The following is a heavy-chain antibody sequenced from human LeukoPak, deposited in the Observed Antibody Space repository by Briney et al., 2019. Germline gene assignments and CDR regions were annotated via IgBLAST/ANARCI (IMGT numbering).Heavy chain of an antibody. CDR2: VTWNSGSI. D-gene: IGHD3-10*01. CDR3: ARDSGAHHFDY. V-gene: IGHV3-9*01. J-gene: IGHJ4*02. Sequence: GGSLRLSCAASGFTFDDYAMHWVRQAPGKGLEWVSGVTWNSGSIDYADSVKGRFTISRDNAKNSLYLQMNSLRAEDTALYYCARDSGAHHFDYWGQGTLVTVSS. CDR1: GFTFDDYA.